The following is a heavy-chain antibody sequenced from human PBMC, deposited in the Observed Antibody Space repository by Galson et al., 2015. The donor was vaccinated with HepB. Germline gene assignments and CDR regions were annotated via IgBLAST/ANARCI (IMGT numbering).Heavy chain of an antibody. V-gene: IGHV3-48*01. D-gene: IGHD6-13*01. CDR3: ARDHGDGQQLPPYWYFDL. J-gene: IGHJ2*01. CDR1: GFTFSSYS. Sequence: SLRLSCAASGFTFSSYSMNWVRQAPGKGLEWVSYISSSSSTIYYADSVKGRFTISRDNAKNSLYLQMNSLRAEDTAVYYCARDHGDGQQLPPYWYFDLWGRGTLVTVSS. CDR2: ISSSSSTI.